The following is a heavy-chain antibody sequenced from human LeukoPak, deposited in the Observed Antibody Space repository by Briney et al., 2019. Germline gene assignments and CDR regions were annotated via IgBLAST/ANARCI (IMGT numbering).Heavy chain of an antibody. CDR3: AKDDTWLQYND. CDR1: GFTFSRHG. V-gene: IGHV3-23*01. Sequence: GGSLRLSCVASGFTFSRHGMNWVRQAPGKGLEWVSGISPSGDIKYYVDSVKGRFTVSRDNSKNTLYLQINSLRDEDTAVYYCAKDDTWLQYNDWGQGTLVTVSS. J-gene: IGHJ4*02. D-gene: IGHD5-24*01. CDR2: ISPSGDIK.